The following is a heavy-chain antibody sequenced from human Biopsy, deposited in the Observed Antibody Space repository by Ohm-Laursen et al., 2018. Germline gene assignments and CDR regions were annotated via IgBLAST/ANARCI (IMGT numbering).Heavy chain of an antibody. CDR2: INPNSGGT. Sequence: ASVKVSCNASGYTFTDSYMHWVRQAPGQGLEWMGWINPNSGGTNYAQKFQGRVTMTRDTPMSTAYMELNRLRSDDTAVYYCARGGLNYWYFDLWGRGTLVTVSS. V-gene: IGHV1-2*02. D-gene: IGHD1-26*01. CDR1: GYTFTDSY. CDR3: ARGGLNYWYFDL. J-gene: IGHJ2*01.